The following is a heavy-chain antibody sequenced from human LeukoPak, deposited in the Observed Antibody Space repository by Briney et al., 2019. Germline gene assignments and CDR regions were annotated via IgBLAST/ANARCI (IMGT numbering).Heavy chain of an antibody. J-gene: IGHJ4*02. CDR3: ARQIADSSGPIDY. CDR2: IYTGDSDT. V-gene: IGHV5-51*01. CDR1: GYIFASYW. Sequence: AESLKISCKGAGYIFASYWIAWGRQLAGEVVGWRVIIYTGDSDTRYSPSFQGQVTISADKSINTAYLQWSSLKASYTAMYYCARQIADSSGPIDYWGQGALVTVSS. D-gene: IGHD6-19*01.